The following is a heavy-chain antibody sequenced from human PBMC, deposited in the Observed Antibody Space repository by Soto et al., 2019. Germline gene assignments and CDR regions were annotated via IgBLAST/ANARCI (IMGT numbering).Heavy chain of an antibody. D-gene: IGHD1-1*01. J-gene: IGHJ4*02. CDR2: ITSSSSYI. CDR1: GCTFSSYS. V-gene: IGHV3-21*01. CDR3: ARDRTNWNDGLDY. Sequence: VGSLRLSCAASGCTFSSYSRNWVSQAPGKGLEWVSSITSSSSYIYYADSVKGRFTISRDNAKNSLYLQMISLRAEDTAVYYCARDRTNWNDGLDYWGQGTLVTVSS.